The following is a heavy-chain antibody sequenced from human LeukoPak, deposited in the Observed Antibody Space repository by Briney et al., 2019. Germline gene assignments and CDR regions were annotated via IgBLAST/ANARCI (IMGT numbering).Heavy chain of an antibody. D-gene: IGHD3/OR15-3a*01. CDR3: ARTRRGQSFDY. Sequence: SETLSLTCAVYGGSSSGYYWSWIRQPPGKGLEWIGEINHSGSTNYNPSLKSRVTISVDTSKNQFSLKLSSVTAADTAVYYCARTRRGQSFDYWGQGTLVTVSS. CDR1: GGSSSGYY. J-gene: IGHJ4*02. CDR2: INHSGST. V-gene: IGHV4-34*01.